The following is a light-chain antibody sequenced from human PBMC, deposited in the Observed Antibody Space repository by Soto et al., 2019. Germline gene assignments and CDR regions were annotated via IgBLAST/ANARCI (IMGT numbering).Light chain of an antibody. J-gene: IGKJ1*01. CDR3: QQRSNWPQT. CDR2: ESS. Sequence: EIVLTQSPDTLSLSPVEIAKLSCMSSQSVLITHLAWYPLKPGQAPRLFIYESSNRATGIAARFMGCGSGTDFTLTISSLEPEDFAVYYCQQRSNWPQTCGQGTKGDI. V-gene: IGKV3-11*01. CDR1: QSVLITH.